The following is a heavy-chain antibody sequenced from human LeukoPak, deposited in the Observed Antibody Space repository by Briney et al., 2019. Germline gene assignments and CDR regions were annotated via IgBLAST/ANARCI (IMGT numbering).Heavy chain of an antibody. V-gene: IGHV3-7*03. CDR2: IKQDRSEE. J-gene: IGHJ4*02. CDR3: AKAPGGITMVRGANGLS. CDR1: GFTFSNYW. D-gene: IGHD3-10*01. Sequence: GGSLRLSCAASGFTFSNYWMSWVRQAPGKGPEWVANIKQDRSEEYYVDSVKGRFTISRDNSKNTLYLQMNSLRAEDTAVYYCAKAPGGITMVRGANGLSWGQGTLVTVSS.